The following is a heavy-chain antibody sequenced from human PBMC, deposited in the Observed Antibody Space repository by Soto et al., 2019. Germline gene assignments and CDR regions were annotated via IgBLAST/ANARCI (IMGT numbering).Heavy chain of an antibody. CDR1: GFTFSSYG. J-gene: IGHJ6*02. D-gene: IGHD3-10*01. V-gene: IGHV3-30*18. CDR3: AKLGATYYYGSEGMDF. Sequence: PGGSLRLSCAASGFTFSSYGMHWVRQAPGKGLEWAAVISYDGSNKYYADSVKGRFTISRDNSKNTLYLQMNSLRAEDTAVYYCAKLGATYYYGSEGMDFRGQGTTVTVSS. CDR2: ISYDGSNK.